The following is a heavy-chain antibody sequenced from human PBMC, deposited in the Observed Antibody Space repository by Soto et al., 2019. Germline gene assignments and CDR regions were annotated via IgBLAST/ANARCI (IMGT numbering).Heavy chain of an antibody. CDR1: GFTFSNYW. CDR3: VRDRGYPDSFDV. V-gene: IGHV3-74*01. J-gene: IGHJ3*01. D-gene: IGHD1-1*01. CDR2: IYSDGTTT. Sequence: PGGSLRLSCAASGFTFSNYWMYWVRQAPGRGLVWVSRIYSDGTTTPYADSVKGRFTISRDNAKNTLYLQMHSLRAEDTALYFCVRDRGYPDSFDVWGRGTMVTVSS.